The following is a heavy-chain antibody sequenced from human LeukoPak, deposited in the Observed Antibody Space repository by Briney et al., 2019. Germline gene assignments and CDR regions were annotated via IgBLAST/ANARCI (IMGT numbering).Heavy chain of an antibody. D-gene: IGHD2-2*01. V-gene: IGHV3-30*04. CDR2: ISYDGSNK. CDR1: GFTFSSYA. CDR3: ARAAGYCSSTSCYGYYGTDV. J-gene: IGHJ6*02. Sequence: GGSLRLSCAASGFTFSSYAMHWVRQAPGKGLEWVAVISYDGSNKYYADPVKGRFTISRDNSKNTLYLQMNSLRAEDTAVYYCARAAGYCSSTSCYGYYGTDVWGQGTTVTVSS.